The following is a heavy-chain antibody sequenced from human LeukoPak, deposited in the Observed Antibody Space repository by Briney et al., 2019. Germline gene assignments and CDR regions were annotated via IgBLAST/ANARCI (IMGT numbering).Heavy chain of an antibody. CDR2: ISSSSSTI. D-gene: IGHD2-2*01. CDR1: GFTFSSYS. V-gene: IGHV3-48*01. Sequence: PGGPLRLSCAASGFTFSSYSMNWVRQAPGKGLEWVSYISSSSSTIYYADSVKGRFTISRDNAKNSLYLQMNSLRAEDTAVYYCARDGHCSSTSCSDAFDIWGQGTMVTVSS. J-gene: IGHJ3*02. CDR3: ARDGHCSSTSCSDAFDI.